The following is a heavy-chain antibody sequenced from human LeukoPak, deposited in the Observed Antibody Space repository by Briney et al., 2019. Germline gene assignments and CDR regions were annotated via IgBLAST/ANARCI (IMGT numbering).Heavy chain of an antibody. CDR1: GGSISSYY. Sequence: SETLSLTCTVSGGSISSYYWSWIRQPPGKGLEWIGYIYYSGSTNYNPSLKSRVTISVDTSKNQFSLKLSSVTAADTAVYYCASFPGGAISYFDYWGQGTLVTVSS. J-gene: IGHJ4*02. CDR2: IYYSGST. D-gene: IGHD3-16*02. V-gene: IGHV4-59*12. CDR3: ASFPGGAISYFDY.